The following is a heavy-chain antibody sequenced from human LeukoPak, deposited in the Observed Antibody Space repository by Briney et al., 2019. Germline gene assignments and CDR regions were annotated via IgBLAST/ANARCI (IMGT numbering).Heavy chain of an antibody. CDR2: INPNSGAT. CDR1: GYTFTGYY. D-gene: IGHD4-11*01. Sequence: GASVKVSCKASGYTFTGYYIHWVRQAPGQGLEWMGWINPNSGATNSAQKFQGRVTMTRDTSISTAYMELSRLRSDGTAVYYCATAGKEWGEHSNYADYYYYYYVDVWGKGTTVTVSS. V-gene: IGHV1-2*02. CDR3: ATAGKEWGEHSNYADYYYYYYVDV. J-gene: IGHJ6*03.